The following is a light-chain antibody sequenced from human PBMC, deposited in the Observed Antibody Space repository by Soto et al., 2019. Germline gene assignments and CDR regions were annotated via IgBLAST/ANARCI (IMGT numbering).Light chain of an antibody. Sequence: EIVLTQSPATLPLSPGERATLSCRASQSVSSYLAWYQQKPGQAPRLLIYDASNRATGIPARFSGSGSGTNFTLTISCLEPEDFAAYYSIQRSNWPYTFGQGTNLEI. CDR1: QSVSSY. CDR2: DAS. CDR3: IQRSNWPYT. V-gene: IGKV3-11*01. J-gene: IGKJ2*01.